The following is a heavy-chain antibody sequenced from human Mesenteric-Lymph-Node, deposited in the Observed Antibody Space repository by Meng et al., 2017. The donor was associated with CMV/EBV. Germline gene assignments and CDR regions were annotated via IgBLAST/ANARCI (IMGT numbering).Heavy chain of an antibody. J-gene: IGHJ6*02. Sequence: GGSLRLSCAASGFTFSDYSMNWVRQAPGKGLEWVSSISRRGSYINYADSFKGRFTISRDNSKNTLYLQMNSLRAEDTAVYYCARDATECSGGSCFVGYYGMDVWGQGTTVTVSS. CDR1: GFTFSDYS. CDR3: ARDATECSGGSCFVGYYGMDV. V-gene: IGHV3-21*01. CDR2: ISRRGSYI. D-gene: IGHD2-15*01.